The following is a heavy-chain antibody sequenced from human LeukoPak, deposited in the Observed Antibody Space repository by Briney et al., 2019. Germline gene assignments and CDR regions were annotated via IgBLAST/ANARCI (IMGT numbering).Heavy chain of an antibody. CDR2: ITGRGEST. CDR1: GFTFSSYG. CDR3: AGDKPGIPTYYFDY. D-gene: IGHD6-13*01. Sequence: GGSLRLSCAASGFTFSSYGMNWVRQAPGKGLEWVSGITGRGESTYYADSVKGRFTISRDNAKNSLYLQMNSLRAEDTAVYYCAGDKPGIPTYYFDYWGQGTLVTVSS. J-gene: IGHJ4*02. V-gene: IGHV3-23*01.